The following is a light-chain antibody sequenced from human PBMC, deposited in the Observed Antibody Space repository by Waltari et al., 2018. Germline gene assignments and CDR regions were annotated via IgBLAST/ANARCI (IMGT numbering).Light chain of an antibody. CDR2: DVS. J-gene: IGLJ3*02. V-gene: IGLV2-23*02. Sequence: QSALTQPASVSGSPGQSVTISCTGASSDIGRYDIVSWYQQHPGNAPKLIICDVSKRPSGVSDFFSGSKSGETASLTISGLQFEDEADYYCCSYAGNYIWVFGGGTRLTVL. CDR3: CSYAGNYIWV. CDR1: SSDIGRYDI.